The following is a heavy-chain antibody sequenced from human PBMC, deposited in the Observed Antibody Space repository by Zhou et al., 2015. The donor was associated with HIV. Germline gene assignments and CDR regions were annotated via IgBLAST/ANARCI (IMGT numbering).Heavy chain of an antibody. CDR3: ARGAQWKGSPHYFDF. Sequence: QVQLVQSGAEVKKPGSSVKVSCKASGGTFRNYVFSWVRQAPGQGLEWMGGIIPIFDTTYYARMFQDRVTITAVESTSTAYMELSNLTSNDTAVYYCARGAQWKGSPHYFDFWGQGTLVTVSS. CDR1: GGTFRNYV. J-gene: IGHJ4*02. D-gene: IGHD6-19*01. CDR2: IIPIFDTT. V-gene: IGHV1-69*01.